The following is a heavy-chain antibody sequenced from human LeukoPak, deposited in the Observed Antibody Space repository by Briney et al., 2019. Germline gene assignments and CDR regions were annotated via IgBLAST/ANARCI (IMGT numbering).Heavy chain of an antibody. Sequence: SETLSLTCTVSGGSISSYYWSWIRQPPGKGLEWIGYIYYSGSTNYNPSLKSRVTISVDTSKNQFSLKLSSVTAADTAVYYCARDLAGYYSDWFDPGAREPWSPSPQ. CDR3: ARDLAGYYSDWFDP. V-gene: IGHV4-59*01. J-gene: IGHJ5*02. D-gene: IGHD3-10*01. CDR1: GGSISSYY. CDR2: IYYSGST.